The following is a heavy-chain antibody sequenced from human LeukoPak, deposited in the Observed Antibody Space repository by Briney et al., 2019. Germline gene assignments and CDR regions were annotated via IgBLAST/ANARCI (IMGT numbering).Heavy chain of an antibody. D-gene: IGHD2-2*01. V-gene: IGHV3-15*01. CDR1: GFTFSNAW. Sequence: GGSLRLSCAASGFTFSNAWMSWARQAPGKGLEWVGRIKSKTDGGTTDYAAPVKGRFTISRDDSKNTLYLQMNSLKTEDTAVYYCRGYCSSTSCPNGMDVWGQGTTVTVSS. CDR3: RGYCSSTSCPNGMDV. CDR2: IKSKTDGGTT. J-gene: IGHJ6*02.